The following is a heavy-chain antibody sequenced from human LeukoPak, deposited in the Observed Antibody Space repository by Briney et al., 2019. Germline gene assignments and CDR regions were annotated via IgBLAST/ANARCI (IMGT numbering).Heavy chain of an antibody. Sequence: GESLKISCKGCGYSCTYYLTGGVRAMPGKGLEWMGIIYPGDSDTRYSPSFQGHVTISADKSISTAYLQWSSLKASDTAMYYTASFLYYYDSSGYFDYWGQGTLVTVSS. V-gene: IGHV5-51*01. CDR2: IYPGDSDT. CDR1: GYSCTYYL. CDR3: ASFLYYYDSSGYFDY. J-gene: IGHJ4*02. D-gene: IGHD3-22*01.